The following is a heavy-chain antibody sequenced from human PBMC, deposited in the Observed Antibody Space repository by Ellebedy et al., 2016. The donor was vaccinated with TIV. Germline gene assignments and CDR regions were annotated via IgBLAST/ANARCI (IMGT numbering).Heavy chain of an antibody. CDR3: ARSRGYSYVDY. CDR1: AGPVSSDGFF. J-gene: IGHJ4*02. V-gene: IGHV4-31*03. CDR2: VSYSGST. D-gene: IGHD5-18*01. Sequence: MPSETLSLTCTVSAGPVSSDGFFWSWIRQHPGKGLEWIGYVSYSGSTNYNPSLKSRVTMSIDTSKNQFSLKLSSVTAADTAVYYGARSRGYSYVDYWGQGTLVTVSS.